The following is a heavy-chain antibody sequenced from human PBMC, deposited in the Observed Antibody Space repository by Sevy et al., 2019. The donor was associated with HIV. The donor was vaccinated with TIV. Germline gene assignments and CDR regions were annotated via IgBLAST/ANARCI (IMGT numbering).Heavy chain of an antibody. CDR2: IDTSSAYI. D-gene: IGHD2-8*01. CDR1: GFSFSGYS. J-gene: IGHJ6*02. Sequence: GSLRLSCAASGFSFSGYSFNWVRQAPGKGLEWVSSIDTSSAYIHYADSVKGRFTISRDNAKNSLYLQMSSLRAEDTALYFCARVNCTNGVCFQGYYYYGLDVWGQGTTVTVSS. V-gene: IGHV3-21*01. CDR3: ARVNCTNGVCFQGYYYYGLDV.